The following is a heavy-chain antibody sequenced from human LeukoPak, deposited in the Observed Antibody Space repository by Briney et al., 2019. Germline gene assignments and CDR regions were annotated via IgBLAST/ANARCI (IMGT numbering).Heavy chain of an antibody. V-gene: IGHV3-23*01. CDR1: GFTFSSYA. Sequence: PGGSLRLSSAASGFTFSSYAMNWVRQAPGKGLEWVSDISGGGGGTYYADSVKGRFTISRDNSKNTLYLQMNNLRVEDTALYYCAKEGTVSTSFDYWGQGTLVTVSS. CDR2: ISGGGGGT. D-gene: IGHD4-11*01. CDR3: AKEGTVSTSFDY. J-gene: IGHJ4*02.